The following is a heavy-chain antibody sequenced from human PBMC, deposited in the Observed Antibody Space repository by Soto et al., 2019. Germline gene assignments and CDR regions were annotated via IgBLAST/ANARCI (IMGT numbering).Heavy chain of an antibody. CDR2: IYPGDSDT. CDR3: AGGGVRGVITRTRDYYGMDV. CDR1: GYSFTSYW. D-gene: IGHD3-10*01. Sequence: GESLKISCKGSGYSFTSYWIGWVSQMPGKGLEWMGIIYPGDSDTRYSPSFQGQVTISADKSISTACLQWSSLKASDTAMYYCAGGGVRGVITRTRDYYGMDVWRQGTTVTVSS. J-gene: IGHJ6*02. V-gene: IGHV5-51*01.